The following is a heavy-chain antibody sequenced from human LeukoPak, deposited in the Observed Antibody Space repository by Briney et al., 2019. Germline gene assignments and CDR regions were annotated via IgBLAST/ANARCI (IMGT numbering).Heavy chain of an antibody. D-gene: IGHD3-9*01. CDR3: ARHFGLRYFDWLLYKNWFDP. CDR2: IYYSGST. V-gene: IGHV4-39*01. CDR1: GGSISSSSYY. Sequence: SETLSLTCTVSGGSISSSSYYWGWIRQPPGKGLEWIGSIYYSGSTYYNPSFKSRVTISVDTSKNQFSLKLSSVTAADTAVYYCARHFGLRYFDWLLYKNWFDPWGQGTLVTVSS. J-gene: IGHJ5*02.